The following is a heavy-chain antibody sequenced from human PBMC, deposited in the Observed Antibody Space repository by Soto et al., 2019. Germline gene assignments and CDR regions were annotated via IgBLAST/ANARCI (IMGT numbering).Heavy chain of an antibody. V-gene: IGHV4-34*01. CDR3: ARDKITGLFDY. Sequence: PSETLSLTCAVYGGSFSGYYWTWTRQPPGTGLEWIGEINHSGSTNYNPSLKSRVTISVDTSKNQFSLKLTSVTAADTAVYYCARDKITGLFDYWGQGTLVTVSS. J-gene: IGHJ4*02. CDR2: INHSGST. CDR1: GGSFSGYY. D-gene: IGHD2-8*02.